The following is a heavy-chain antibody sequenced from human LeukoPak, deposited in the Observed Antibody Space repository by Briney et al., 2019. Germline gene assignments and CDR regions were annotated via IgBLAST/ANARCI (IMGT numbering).Heavy chain of an antibody. V-gene: IGHV3-21*01. D-gene: IGHD2-15*01. J-gene: IGHJ4*02. CDR3: ARRGGMSSGRCVDH. Sequence: GGSLRPSCVGSGFDFNYYDINWVRQAPGKGLEWVSSISSRSSYIYFADSAKGRFTISRDNANGSVFLHMTSLRPEDTAVYYCARRGGMSSGRCVDHWGQGTLVTVSS. CDR1: GFDFNYYD. CDR2: ISSRSSYI.